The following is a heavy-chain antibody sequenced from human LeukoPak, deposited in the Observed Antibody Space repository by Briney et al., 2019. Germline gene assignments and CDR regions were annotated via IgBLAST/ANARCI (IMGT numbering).Heavy chain of an antibody. V-gene: IGHV3-21*01. D-gene: IGHD3-22*01. Sequence: PGGSLRLSCAASGFTFTNYVMNWVRQAPGKGLEWVSSISSSSSYIYYADSVKGRFTISRDNAKNSLYLQMNSLRAEDTAVYYCARELSIYYDSSGSPYYFDYWGQGTLVTVSS. J-gene: IGHJ4*02. CDR2: ISSSSSYI. CDR1: GFTFTNYV. CDR3: ARELSIYYDSSGSPYYFDY.